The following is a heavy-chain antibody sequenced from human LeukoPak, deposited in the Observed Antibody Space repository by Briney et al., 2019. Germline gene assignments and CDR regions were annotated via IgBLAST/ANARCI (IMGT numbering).Heavy chain of an antibody. CDR3: ASGGMGARKYYSDPFHY. V-gene: IGHV3-53*01. Sequence: PGGSLRLSCAASGFTVITNDMTWVRQAPGKGLEWVSILYSAGSTYYADSVRGRFTISRDSSKNTVSLQMNSLRAEDTAVYYCASGGMGARKYYSDPFHYWGQGTLVTVSS. CDR1: GFTVITND. D-gene: IGHD3-10*01. CDR2: LYSAGST. J-gene: IGHJ4*02.